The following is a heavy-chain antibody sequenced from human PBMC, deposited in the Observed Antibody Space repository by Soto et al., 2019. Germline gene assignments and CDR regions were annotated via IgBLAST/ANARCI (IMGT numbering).Heavy chain of an antibody. Sequence: AASVKVSCKASGYTFSSYPMHWVRQAPGQRLEWMGWINAGNGNTKFSQKFQGRVTITRDTSASTAYMELSSLRSEDTAVYYCARGYCSGGSCPNWFDPWGQGTLVTVSS. J-gene: IGHJ5*02. D-gene: IGHD2-15*01. V-gene: IGHV1-3*01. CDR3: ARGYCSGGSCPNWFDP. CDR1: GYTFSSYP. CDR2: INAGNGNT.